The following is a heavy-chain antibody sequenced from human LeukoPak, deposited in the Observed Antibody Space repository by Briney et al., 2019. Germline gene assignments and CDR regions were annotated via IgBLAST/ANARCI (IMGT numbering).Heavy chain of an antibody. D-gene: IGHD2-2*01. V-gene: IGHV5-51*01. CDR1: GYSFTSYW. CDR3: ARGEVVPAADFDY. J-gene: IGHJ4*02. CDR2: IYPGDSDT. Sequence: GESLKISCKGSGYSFTSYWIGWVRQMPGKGLEWMGIIYPGDSDTRYSPSFQGQVTISADKSISTAYLQWSSLKASDTATYYCARGEVVPAADFDYWGQGTLVTVSS.